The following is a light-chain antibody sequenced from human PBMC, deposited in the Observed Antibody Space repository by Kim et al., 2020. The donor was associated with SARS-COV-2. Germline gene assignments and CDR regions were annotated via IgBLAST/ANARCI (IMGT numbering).Light chain of an antibody. V-gene: IGKV1-9*01. CDR1: QGASTY. CDR2: AAS. J-gene: IGKJ4*01. Sequence: ASVRDRVTITCLASQGASTYLAWYQQKPAKAPKLLIYAASTLQSGVPSRFSGSGSGTHFTLTITSLQAEDFATYYCQQHNSLPLTFGGGTKVDIK. CDR3: QQHNSLPLT.